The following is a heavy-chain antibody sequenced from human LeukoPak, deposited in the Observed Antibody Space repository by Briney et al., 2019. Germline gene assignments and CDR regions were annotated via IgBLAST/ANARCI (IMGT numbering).Heavy chain of an antibody. CDR1: GFTFRTSW. CDR2: IKEGGSEK. Sequence: PGGSLRLSCAASGFTFRTSWMTWVRQAPGKGLEWVANIKEGGSEKYYVDSVKGRFTISRDNARNSLYLQINSLRVEDTAVYYCVRDQGWLQFDYWGRGTRVTV. V-gene: IGHV3-7*03. J-gene: IGHJ4*02. D-gene: IGHD5-24*01. CDR3: VRDQGWLQFDY.